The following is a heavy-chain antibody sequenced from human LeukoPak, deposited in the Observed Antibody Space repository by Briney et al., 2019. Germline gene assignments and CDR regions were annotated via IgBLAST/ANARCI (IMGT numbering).Heavy chain of an antibody. V-gene: IGHV1-2*02. CDR1: GYTFTGYY. J-gene: IGHJ4*02. CDR3: ARELYDYVWGSCPDY. CDR2: INPNSGGT. D-gene: IGHD3-16*01. Sequence: ASVKVSCKASGYTFTGYYMHWVRQAPGQGLEWMGWINPNSGGTNYAQKFQGRVTMTRDMSTSTVYMELSSLRSEDTAVYYCARELYDYVWGSCPDYWGQGTLVTVSS.